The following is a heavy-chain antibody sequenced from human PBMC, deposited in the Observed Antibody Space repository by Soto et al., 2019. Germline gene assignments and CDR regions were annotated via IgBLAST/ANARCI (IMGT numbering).Heavy chain of an antibody. CDR2: ISWNSDSI. Sequence: EAQLVESGGGLVQPGRSLRLSCAGSGFIFDDFAIHWVRQAPGKGLEWVSGISWNSDSIGYADSVKGRFTISRDNAKNALYWQMNSLRVEDTALDYCTKVGGLYDFWSGPLHFDLWGQGTLVTVSS. J-gene: IGHJ4*02. V-gene: IGHV3-9*01. CDR1: GFIFDDFA. CDR3: TKVGGLYDFWSGPLHFDL. D-gene: IGHD3-3*01.